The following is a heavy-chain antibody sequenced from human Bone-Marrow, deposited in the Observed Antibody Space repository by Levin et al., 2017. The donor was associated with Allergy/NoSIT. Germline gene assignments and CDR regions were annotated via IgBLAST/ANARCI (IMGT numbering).Heavy chain of an antibody. CDR2: IIPILNTA. Sequence: PAASVKVSCKASEGTFGSSTITWVRQAPGQGLEWMGRIIPILNTANSAQKLQGRLTITADTSTATAYLEVTRLTFEDTAVYYCARDKDSYASGSPYWGQGTLVTVSS. J-gene: IGHJ1*01. CDR1: EGTFGSST. D-gene: IGHD3-10*01. V-gene: IGHV1-69*08. CDR3: ARDKDSYASGSPY.